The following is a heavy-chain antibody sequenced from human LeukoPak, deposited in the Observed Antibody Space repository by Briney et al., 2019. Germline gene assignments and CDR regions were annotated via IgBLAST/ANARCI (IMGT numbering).Heavy chain of an antibody. J-gene: IGHJ3*02. Sequence: KPGGSLRLSCAASGFTFSSYSMNWVRQAPGKGLEWVSSISSSSSYIYYAGSVKGRFTISRDNAKNSLYLQMNSLRAEDTALYYCARDRTGDAVAFDIWGQGTMVTVSS. D-gene: IGHD3-10*01. CDR3: ARDRTGDAVAFDI. CDR2: ISSSSSYI. CDR1: GFTFSSYS. V-gene: IGHV3-21*04.